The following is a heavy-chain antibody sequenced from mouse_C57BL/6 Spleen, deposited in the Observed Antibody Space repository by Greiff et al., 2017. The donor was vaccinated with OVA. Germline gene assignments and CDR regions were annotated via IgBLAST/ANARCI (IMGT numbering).Heavy chain of an antibody. CDR3: AGDYDGYSWFAY. CDR1: GYAFSSSW. J-gene: IGHJ3*01. Sequence: QVQLQQSGPELVKPGASVKISCKASGYAFSSSWMNWVEQRPGKGLEWIGRIYPGDGDTNYNGKFKGKATLTADKYSSTAYMQLSSLTSEDSAVYFCAGDYDGYSWFAYWGQGTLVTVSA. V-gene: IGHV1-82*01. CDR2: IYPGDGDT. D-gene: IGHD2-3*01.